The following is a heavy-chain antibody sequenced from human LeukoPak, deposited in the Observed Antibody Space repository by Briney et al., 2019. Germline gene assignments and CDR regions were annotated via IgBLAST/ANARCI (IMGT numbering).Heavy chain of an antibody. V-gene: IGHV4-34*01. J-gene: IGHJ5*02. CDR1: GGSFSGYY. CDR2: INHSGST. D-gene: IGHD3-3*01. Sequence: SETLSLTCAVYGGSFSGYYWSWIRQPPGKGLEWIGEINHSGSTNYNPSLKSRVTISVDTSENQFSLKLSSVTAADTAVYYCARGTVIFGVVNWFDPWGQGTLFTVSS. CDR3: ARGTVIFGVVNWFDP.